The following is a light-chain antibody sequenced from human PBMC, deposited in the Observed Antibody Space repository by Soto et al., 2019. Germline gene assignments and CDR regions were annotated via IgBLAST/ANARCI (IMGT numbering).Light chain of an antibody. CDR2: GAS. CDR1: QSVSSSY. Sequence: EIVLTQSPGTLSLSPGERATLSCRASQSVSSSYLAWYQQKPGQAPRLLIYGASSRATGIPDRFSGSGSGTAVTLTTIRLEPEDFAVYYCQQYGSSPPYTFGQGTKLEIK. CDR3: QQYGSSPPYT. V-gene: IGKV3-20*01. J-gene: IGKJ2*01.